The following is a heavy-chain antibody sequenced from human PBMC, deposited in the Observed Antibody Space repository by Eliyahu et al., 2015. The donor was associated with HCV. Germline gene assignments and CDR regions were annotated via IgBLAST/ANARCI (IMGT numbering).Heavy chain of an antibody. Sequence: QLQLQESGPGLVKPSETLSLTCTVSGGSISSSSYYWGWIRQPPGKELEWIGSIYYSGSTYYNPSLKSRVTISVDTSKNQFSLKLSSVTAADTAVYYCAREHAMEGVNYYYGMDVWGQGTTVTVSS. J-gene: IGHJ6*02. D-gene: IGHD2-2*01. CDR3: AREHAMEGVNYYYGMDV. CDR2: IYYSGST. V-gene: IGHV4-39*07. CDR1: GGSISSSSYY.